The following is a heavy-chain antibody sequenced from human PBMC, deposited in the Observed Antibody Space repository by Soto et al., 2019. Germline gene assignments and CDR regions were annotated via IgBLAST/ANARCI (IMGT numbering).Heavy chain of an antibody. J-gene: IGHJ4*02. CDR1: NGSISGFY. V-gene: IGHV4-59*12. D-gene: IGHD1-26*01. CDR2: IHYSGRT. Sequence: SETLSLTCSVSNGSISGFYWTWIRQPPGKILEWIGYIHYSGRTDYNPSLTSRATMSVDTSKNQFSLNLKSITAADTAVYYCVKVGVGIGNHFDSWGRGTLVTVSS. CDR3: VKVGVGIGNHFDS.